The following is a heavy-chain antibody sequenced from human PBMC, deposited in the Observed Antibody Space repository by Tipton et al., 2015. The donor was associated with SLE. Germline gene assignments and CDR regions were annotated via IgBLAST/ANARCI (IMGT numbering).Heavy chain of an antibody. Sequence: SLRLSCAASGFTFSNYWMTWVRQAPGKGLEWVANIKQDGSEKYYVDSVKGRFTISRDNAKNSLYLQMNSLRAEDTALYYCARDRAVAGTRGNFDYWGQGTLVTVSS. D-gene: IGHD6-19*01. V-gene: IGHV3-7*03. CDR2: IKQDGSEK. J-gene: IGHJ4*02. CDR3: ARDRAVAGTRGNFDY. CDR1: GFTFSNYW.